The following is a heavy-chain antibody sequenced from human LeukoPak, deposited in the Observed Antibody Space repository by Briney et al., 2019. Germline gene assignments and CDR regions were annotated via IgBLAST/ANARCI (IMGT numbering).Heavy chain of an antibody. CDR3: ARDPGGSYSTTRGDWFDP. V-gene: IGHV1-69*05. CDR1: GGTFSSYA. CDR2: IIPIFGTA. J-gene: IGHJ5*02. D-gene: IGHD1-1*01. Sequence: SVKVSCKASGGTFSSYAISWVRQAPGQGLEWMGGIIPIFGTANYAQKFQGRVTITTDESTSTAYMELSSLRSEDTAVYYCARDPGGSYSTTRGDWFDPWGQGVLVTVSS.